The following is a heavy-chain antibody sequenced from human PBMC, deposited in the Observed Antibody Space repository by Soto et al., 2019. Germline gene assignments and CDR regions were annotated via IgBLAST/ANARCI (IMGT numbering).Heavy chain of an antibody. Sequence: KPSETLSLTCTVSGGSISSYYWSWIRQPAGKGLEWIGRIYTSGSTNYNPSLKSRVTMSVDTSRNQFSLKLSSVTAADTAVYYCARGLYTYDSSGYHFDYWGQGTLVTVSS. CDR3: ARGLYTYDSSGYHFDY. CDR2: IYTSGST. J-gene: IGHJ4*02. CDR1: GGSISSYY. D-gene: IGHD3-22*01. V-gene: IGHV4-4*07.